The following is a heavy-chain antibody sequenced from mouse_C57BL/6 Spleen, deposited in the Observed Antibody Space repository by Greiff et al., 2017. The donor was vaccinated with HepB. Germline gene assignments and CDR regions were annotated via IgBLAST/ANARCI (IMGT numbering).Heavy chain of an antibody. V-gene: IGHV1-69*01. Sequence: VQLQQPGAELVMPGASVKLSCKASGYTFTSYWMHWVQQRPGQGLEWIGEIDPSDSYTNYNQKFKGMSTLTVDKSSSTVYMQLSRLTSEDAAVYYRARDYGSRGYFDVWGTGTTVPVAS. J-gene: IGHJ1*03. CDR1: GYTFTSYW. D-gene: IGHD1-1*01. CDR2: IDPSDSYT. CDR3: ARDYGSRGYFDV.